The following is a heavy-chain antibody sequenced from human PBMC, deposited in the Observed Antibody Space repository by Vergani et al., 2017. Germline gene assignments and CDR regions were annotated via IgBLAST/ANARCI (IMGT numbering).Heavy chain of an antibody. V-gene: IGHV3-23*04. J-gene: IGHJ3*02. CDR3: AKVGRSEVAGTFGAFDI. CDR2: ISDNGGTT. Sequence: VQLVESGGGVVQPGRSLRLSCAASGFTFRNYAMTWVRQAPGKGLEWVSIISDNGGTTYYADSVKGRFTISRDNSKNTLFLHMNSLRPEDTAVYYCAKVGRSEVAGTFGAFDIWGQGTMVTVSS. CDR1: GFTFRNYA. D-gene: IGHD6-19*01.